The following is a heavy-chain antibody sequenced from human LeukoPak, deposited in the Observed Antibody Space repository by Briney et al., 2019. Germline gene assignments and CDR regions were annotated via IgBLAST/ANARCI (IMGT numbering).Heavy chain of an antibody. Sequence: PGGSLRLSCAASGFTVNNNYMSWVRQAPGKGLEWVSAISNTGGSTYYADSVKGRFTISRDKSKNTLSLQMNSLRAEDTAVYYCAQQVGYCSSGSCYFTYWGQGTLVTVSS. CDR2: ISNTGGST. J-gene: IGHJ1*01. D-gene: IGHD2-15*01. CDR3: AQQVGYCSSGSCYFTY. V-gene: IGHV3-23*01. CDR1: GFTVNNNY.